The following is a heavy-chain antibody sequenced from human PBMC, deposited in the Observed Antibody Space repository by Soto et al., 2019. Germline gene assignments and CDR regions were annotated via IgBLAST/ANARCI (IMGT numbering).Heavy chain of an antibody. CDR3: AVSIGARYFDY. CDR1: GGSLSSSSYY. Sequence: TSETPSPTCTVSGGSLSSSSYYWGWVRQPPGKGLEWIGSIYYSGSTYYNPSLKSRVTISVDTSKNQFSLKLSSVTAADTAVYYCAVSIGARYFDYWGQGTLVTVSS. V-gene: IGHV4-39*05. CDR2: IYYSGST. J-gene: IGHJ4*02. D-gene: IGHD6-6*01.